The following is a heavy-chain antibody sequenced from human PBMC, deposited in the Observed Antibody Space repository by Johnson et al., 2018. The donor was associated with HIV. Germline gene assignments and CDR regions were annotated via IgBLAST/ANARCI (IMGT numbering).Heavy chain of an antibody. CDR3: ARDRVPAAIGLAYRGAFDI. CDR1: GFTFSSYA. Sequence: QVQLVESGGGVVQPGRSLRLSCAASGFTFSSYAMHWVRQAPGKGLEWVAVISYDGSNKYYADSVKGRFTISRDNSKNTLYLQTNSLRAEDTAVYYCARDRVPAAIGLAYRGAFDIWGQGTMVTVSS. J-gene: IGHJ3*02. CDR2: ISYDGSNK. V-gene: IGHV3-30*04. D-gene: IGHD2-2*02.